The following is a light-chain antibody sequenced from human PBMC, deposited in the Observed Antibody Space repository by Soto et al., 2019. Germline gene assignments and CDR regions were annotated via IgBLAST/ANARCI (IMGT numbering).Light chain of an antibody. CDR2: GAS. CDR1: QSISSSY. J-gene: IGKJ1*01. Sequence: VSFKTSQSISSSYLAWYQQKPGQAPSLLIYGASTRATDIPPRFSGSGSGTEFNLTMRSRHSGCFALSYCQRSCTSAGTFGRGTKVDIK. V-gene: IGKV3-15*01. CDR3: QRSCTSAGT.